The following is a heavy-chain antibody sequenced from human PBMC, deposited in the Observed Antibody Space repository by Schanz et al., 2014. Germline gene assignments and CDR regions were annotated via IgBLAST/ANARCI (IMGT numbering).Heavy chain of an antibody. J-gene: IGHJ3*02. CDR2: INSVGSNT. CDR1: GFTFSSHW. Sequence: EVQLVESGGGLVKPGGSLRLSCAASGFTFSSHWMHWVRQDPGKGLVWVARINSVGSNTDYADSVTGRFTISRDNAKNTLYLQMNTLRAEDTAVYYCARKMKVGLYGGKGHDSLDIWGQGTIVTVSS. V-gene: IGHV3-74*02. CDR3: ARKMKVGLYGGKGHDSLDI. D-gene: IGHD4-17*01.